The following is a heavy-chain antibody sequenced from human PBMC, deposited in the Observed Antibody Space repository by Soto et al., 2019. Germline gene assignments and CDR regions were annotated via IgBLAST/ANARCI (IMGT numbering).Heavy chain of an antibody. J-gene: IGHJ5*02. CDR3: ARGHYSYGYRWFDP. Sequence: PSETLSLTCAVSGGSISTSNWWSWARQHPGKGLEWIGYIYYSGSTYYNPSLKSRVTISVDTSKNQFSLKLSSVTAADTAVYYCARGHYSYGYRWFDPWGQGTLVTVSS. CDR2: IYYSGST. D-gene: IGHD5-18*01. CDR1: GGSISTSNW. V-gene: IGHV4-31*11.